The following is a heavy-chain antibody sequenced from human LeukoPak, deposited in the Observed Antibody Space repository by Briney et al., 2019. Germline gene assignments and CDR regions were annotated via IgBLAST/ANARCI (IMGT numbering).Heavy chain of an antibody. CDR2: INDNGGQR. CDR1: GFAFKNYA. J-gene: IGHJ4*02. CDR3: AKTQWKVGATDYFDY. D-gene: IGHD1-26*01. V-gene: IGHV3-23*01. Sequence: PGGSLRLSCAASGFAFKNYAMTWVRLAPGKGLEWVSNINDNGGQRHYADSVKGRFTISRDNSKNTVFLQMDSLRAEDTAVYYCAKTQWKVGATDYFDYWGQGILVTVSS.